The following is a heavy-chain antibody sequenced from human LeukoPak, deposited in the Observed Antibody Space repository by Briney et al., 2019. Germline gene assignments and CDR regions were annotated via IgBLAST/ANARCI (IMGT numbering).Heavy chain of an antibody. Sequence: SETLSLTCTVSGYSISSGYYWSWIRQPPGKGLEWIGEINHSGSTNYNPSLKSRVTISVDTSKNQFSLKLSSVTAADTAVYYCARKKRYSGYAGYFDYWGQGTLVTVSS. CDR1: GYSISSGYY. D-gene: IGHD5-12*01. J-gene: IGHJ4*02. V-gene: IGHV4-38-2*02. CDR2: INHSGST. CDR3: ARKKRYSGYAGYFDY.